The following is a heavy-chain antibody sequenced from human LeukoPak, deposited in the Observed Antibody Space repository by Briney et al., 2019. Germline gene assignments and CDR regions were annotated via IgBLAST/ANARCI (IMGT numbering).Heavy chain of an antibody. Sequence: ASVRVSCKASGGTFSSYEISWVRQAPGQGLEWMGGIIPMFGTAKYAQKFQGRVTITTDKSTSTAYMELSSLRSEDTAVYYCASGTTDIVVVPATLRNYYFDYWGQGTLVTVSS. CDR3: ASGTTDIVVVPATLRNYYFDY. CDR2: IIPMFGTA. CDR1: GGTFSSYE. D-gene: IGHD2-2*01. J-gene: IGHJ4*02. V-gene: IGHV1-69*05.